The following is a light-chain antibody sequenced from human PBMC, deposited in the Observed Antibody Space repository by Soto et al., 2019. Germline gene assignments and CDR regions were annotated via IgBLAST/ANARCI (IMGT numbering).Light chain of an antibody. CDR2: GAS. Sequence: EIVMTQSPATLSFSPGERATLSCRASPSVSSNLAWYQQKPGQAPKLLIYGASTRATGIPARFSGSGSGTEFTLTISSLQSEDFAVYYCQQYNNWPPITFGQGTRLEIK. CDR3: QQYNNWPPIT. V-gene: IGKV3-15*01. J-gene: IGKJ5*01. CDR1: PSVSSN.